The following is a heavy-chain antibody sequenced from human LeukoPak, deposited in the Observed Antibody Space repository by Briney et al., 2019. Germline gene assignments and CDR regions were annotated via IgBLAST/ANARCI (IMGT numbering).Heavy chain of an antibody. CDR3: ARNNAAAALAYYLDY. V-gene: IGHV1-3*01. CDR2: INAGNGNT. Sequence: GASVKVSCKASGYTFTSYAMHWVRQAPGQRLEWMGWINAGNGNTKYSQKFQGRVTITRGTSASTAYMELSSLRSEDTAVYYCARNNAAAALAYYLDYWGQGTLVTVSS. D-gene: IGHD6-13*01. CDR1: GYTFTSYA. J-gene: IGHJ4*02.